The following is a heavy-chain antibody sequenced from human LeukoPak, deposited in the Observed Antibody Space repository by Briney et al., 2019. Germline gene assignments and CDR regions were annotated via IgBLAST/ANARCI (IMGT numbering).Heavy chain of an antibody. D-gene: IGHD3-3*01. CDR2: INPNSGGT. Sequence: GASVKVSCKASGYTFTGYYMHWVRQAPGQGLEWMGWINPNSGGTNYAQKFQGRVTMTRDTSISTAYMELSRLRSDDTAVYYCARGPYDFRSGYPTPGDYWGQGTLVTVSS. J-gene: IGHJ4*02. V-gene: IGHV1-2*02. CDR3: ARGPYDFRSGYPTPGDY. CDR1: GYTFTGYY.